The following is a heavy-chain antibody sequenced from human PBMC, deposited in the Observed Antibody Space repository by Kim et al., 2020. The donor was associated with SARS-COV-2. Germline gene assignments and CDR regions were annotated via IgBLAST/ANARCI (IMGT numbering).Heavy chain of an antibody. Sequence: GGSLRLSCAASGFTFSSYALSWARQAPGRGLEWVSTISSSDTTYYADSVKGRFTISRDNSQNMLYLQLNRLRAEDTAIYYCANWLKSGYYYSDYWGQGTL. CDR2: ISSSDTT. CDR1: GFTFSSYA. V-gene: IGHV3-23*01. CDR3: ANWLKSGYYYSDY. J-gene: IGHJ4*02. D-gene: IGHD3-9*01.